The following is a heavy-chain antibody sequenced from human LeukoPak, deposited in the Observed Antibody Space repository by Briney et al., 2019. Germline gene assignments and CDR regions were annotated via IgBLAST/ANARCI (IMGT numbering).Heavy chain of an antibody. CDR3: ARLLVDTAMVPYYYYGMDV. CDR1: GGSISSSSYY. V-gene: IGHV4-39*01. Sequence: SETLSLTCTVSGGSISSSSYYWGWIRQPPGKGLEWIGSIYYSGSTYYNLSLKSRVTISVDTSKNQFSLKLSSVTAADTAVYYCARLLVDTAMVPYYYYGMDVWGQGTTVTVSS. J-gene: IGHJ6*02. CDR2: IYYSGST. D-gene: IGHD5-18*01.